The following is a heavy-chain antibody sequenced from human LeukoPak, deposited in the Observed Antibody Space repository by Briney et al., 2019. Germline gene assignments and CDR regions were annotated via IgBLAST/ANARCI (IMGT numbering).Heavy chain of an antibody. CDR3: ARVGARGPVFDY. Sequence: SETLSLTCTVSGGSISSYYWSWIRQPPGKGLEWIGYIYYSGSTNYNPSLKSRVTMSVDTSKNQFSLKLSSVTAADTAVCYCARVGARGPVFDYWGQGTLVTVSS. CDR2: IYYSGST. J-gene: IGHJ4*02. D-gene: IGHD1-26*01. V-gene: IGHV4-59*01. CDR1: GGSISSYY.